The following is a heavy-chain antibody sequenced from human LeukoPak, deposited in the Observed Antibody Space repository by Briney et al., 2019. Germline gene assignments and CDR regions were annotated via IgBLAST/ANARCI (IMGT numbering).Heavy chain of an antibody. CDR2: ISYDESNK. D-gene: IGHD3-10*01. CDR3: ARNYRLYRRGSGSYFSYYYYYYMDV. Sequence: QPGRSLRLSCAASGFTFSSYAMHWVRQAPGKGLGWVVVISYDESNKYYADSVKGRFTISRDNSKNTLYLQMNSLRAEDTAVYYCARNYRLYRRGSGSYFSYYYYYYMDVWGKGTTVTVSS. J-gene: IGHJ6*03. CDR1: GFTFSSYA. V-gene: IGHV3-30*04.